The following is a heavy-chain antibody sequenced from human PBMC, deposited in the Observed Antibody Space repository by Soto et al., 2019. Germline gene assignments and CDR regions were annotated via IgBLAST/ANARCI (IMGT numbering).Heavy chain of an antibody. CDR3: ARPLTTGWLLLINGH. CDR1: GFTFSSYW. Sequence: GGSLRLSCAASGFTFSSYWMTWVRQAPGKGLEWVANIKQDGSEKYYVDSVKGRFTISRDNAKNSLFLQTDSLRAEDTAVYYCARPLTTGWLLLINGHWGQGTLVT. D-gene: IGHD2-8*01. J-gene: IGHJ4*02. CDR2: IKQDGSEK. V-gene: IGHV3-7*01.